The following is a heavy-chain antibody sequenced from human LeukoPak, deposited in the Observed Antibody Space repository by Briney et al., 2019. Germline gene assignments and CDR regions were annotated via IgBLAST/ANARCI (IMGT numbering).Heavy chain of an antibody. D-gene: IGHD2-15*01. Sequence: PGGSLRFSCAASGFTFRSYGMHWVRQAPGKGLEWVAVISYVGSNKYYADSVKGRFPISRDNSKNTLYLQMNSLRAEDTAVYYCAKLGYCSGGSCYSVHFDYWGQGTLVTVSS. CDR3: AKLGYCSGGSCYSVHFDY. J-gene: IGHJ4*02. V-gene: IGHV3-30*18. CDR2: ISYVGSNK. CDR1: GFTFRSYG.